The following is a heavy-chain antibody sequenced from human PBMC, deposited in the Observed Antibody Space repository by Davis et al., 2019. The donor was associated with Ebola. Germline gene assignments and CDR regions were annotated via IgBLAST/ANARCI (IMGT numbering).Heavy chain of an antibody. CDR2: IKSKTDGGTT. CDR1: GFTFSNAW. J-gene: IGHJ6*02. Sequence: PGGSLRLSCAASGFTFSNAWMNWVRQAPGQGLEWVGRIKSKTDGGTTDYAAPVKGRFTIPRDDSKNTLYLQMNSLKTEDTAVYYCTTGSRYDFPMDVWGQGTTVTVSS. V-gene: IGHV3-15*07. CDR3: TTGSRYDFPMDV. D-gene: IGHD3-3*01.